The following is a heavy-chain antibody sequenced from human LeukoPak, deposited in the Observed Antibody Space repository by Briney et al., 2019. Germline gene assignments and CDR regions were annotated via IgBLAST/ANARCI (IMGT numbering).Heavy chain of an antibody. CDR3: ARDLRPYYYDSSGYFQH. CDR2: ISAYNGNT. D-gene: IGHD3-22*01. V-gene: IGHV1-18*01. CDR1: GYTFTSYG. J-gene: IGHJ1*01. Sequence: ASVKVSCKASGYTFTSYGISWVRQAPGQGLEWMGWISAYNGNTNYAQKPQGRVTMTTDTSTSTAYMELRSLRSDDTAVYYCARDLRPYYYDSSGYFQHWGQGTLVTVSS.